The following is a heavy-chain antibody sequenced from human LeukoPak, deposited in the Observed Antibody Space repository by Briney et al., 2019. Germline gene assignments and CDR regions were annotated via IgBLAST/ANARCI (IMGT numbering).Heavy chain of an antibody. V-gene: IGHV4-39*01. D-gene: IGHD3-16*01. CDR3: ATPDGGSDVES. J-gene: IGHJ4*02. Sequence: SETLSLTCNVLGGSLHSDEHYWGSIRQPPGKGLEWIGTIYYSGSTYYNPSLKSRVTTSIDTSKNQFSLKLTSVTAADTGHYYCATPDGGSDVESCGQGTLVTVSS. CDR2: IYYSGST. CDR1: GGSLHSDEHY.